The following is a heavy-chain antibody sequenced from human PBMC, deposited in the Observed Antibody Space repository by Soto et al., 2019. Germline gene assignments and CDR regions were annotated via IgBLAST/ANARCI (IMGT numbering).Heavy chain of an antibody. V-gene: IGHV1-69*01. J-gene: IGHJ4*02. CDR3: AASSSVAAAGYFKF. CDR1: GDLFNNYA. D-gene: IGHD2-15*01. CDR2: ISPLFSTT. Sequence: QVQLVQSGAEVKEPGSSVKVSCKATGDLFNNYAFNWVRQAPGQGLEWMGRISPLFSTTNYAQKFQGRVTMGADEVTTITYLEARNLVSEDTAMYYCAASSSVAAAGYFKFWGQGTLVTVSP.